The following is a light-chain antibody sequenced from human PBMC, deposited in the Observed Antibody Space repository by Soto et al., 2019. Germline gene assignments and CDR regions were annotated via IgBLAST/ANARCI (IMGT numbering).Light chain of an antibody. CDR2: GAS. J-gene: IGKJ1*01. V-gene: IGKV3-20*01. Sequence: EIVLTQSPGTLSLSPGERATLSCRASQSISSSYLAWYQHKPGQTPRLLIYGASSRATGIPDRFSGSGSGTDFTLTISRLEPEDFAVYYCQHYGSTPRTFDQGTKVEIK. CDR3: QHYGSTPRT. CDR1: QSISSSY.